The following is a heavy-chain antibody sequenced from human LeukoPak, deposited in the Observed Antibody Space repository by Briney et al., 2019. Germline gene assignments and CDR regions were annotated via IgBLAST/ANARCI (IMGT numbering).Heavy chain of an antibody. J-gene: IGHJ6*03. CDR1: GYSISSGYY. CDR3: ARRRLRYFDWLEGDYYYYYMDV. V-gene: IGHV4-38-2*02. D-gene: IGHD3-9*01. Sequence: SETLSLTCTVSGYSISSGYYWGWIRQPPGKGLEWIGSIYHSGSTNYNPSLKSRVTISVDTSKNQFSLKLSSVTAADTAVYYCARRRLRYFDWLEGDYYYYYMDVWGKGTTVTISS. CDR2: IYHSGST.